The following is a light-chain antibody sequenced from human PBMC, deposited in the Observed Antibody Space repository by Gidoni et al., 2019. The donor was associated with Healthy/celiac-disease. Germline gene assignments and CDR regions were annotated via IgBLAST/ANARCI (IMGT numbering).Light chain of an antibody. Sequence: EHVLTQSPGTLSLSPGQRATLSCRATQSVSRSYLAWDQQKPGQAPRLLIYGASSRATGIPDRFSGSGSGTDFTLTISRLEPEDFVVYYFQQYGNSPLTFGGGTTVEI. J-gene: IGKJ4*01. CDR1: QSVSRSY. V-gene: IGKV3-20*01. CDR3: QQYGNSPLT. CDR2: GAS.